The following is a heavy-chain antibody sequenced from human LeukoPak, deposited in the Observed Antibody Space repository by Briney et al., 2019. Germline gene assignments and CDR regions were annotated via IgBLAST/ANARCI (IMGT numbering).Heavy chain of an antibody. CDR2: ISAYNGNT. V-gene: IGHV1-18*01. Sequence: ASVKVSCKASGYIFTSYGISWVRQAPGQGLEWMGWISAYNGNTNYAQKLQGRVTMTTDTSTSTAYMELRSLRSDDTAVYYCARPPFGGFGEFLFDYWGQGTLVTVSS. CDR3: ARPPFGGFGEFLFDY. J-gene: IGHJ4*02. D-gene: IGHD3-10*01. CDR1: GYIFTSYG.